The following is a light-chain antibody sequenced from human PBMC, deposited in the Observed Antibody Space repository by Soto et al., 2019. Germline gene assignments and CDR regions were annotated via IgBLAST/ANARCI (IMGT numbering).Light chain of an antibody. J-gene: IGLJ1*01. CDR1: SSDVGGYNY. CDR2: EVT. CDR3: GSYAGGNTFV. V-gene: IGLV2-8*01. Sequence: LTQSPSASGSPGQSVTISCIGTSSDVGGYNYVSWYQHHPGKAPKLIIYEVTKRPSGVPDRFSGSRSGTTASLTVSGLQAEDEADYYCGSYAGGNTFVFGTGTKVTVL.